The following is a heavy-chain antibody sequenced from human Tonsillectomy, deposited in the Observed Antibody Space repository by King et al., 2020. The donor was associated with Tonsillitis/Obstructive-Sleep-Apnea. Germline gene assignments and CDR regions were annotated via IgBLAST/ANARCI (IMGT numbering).Heavy chain of an antibody. CDR1: GYSFTSYW. J-gene: IGHJ4*02. CDR2: IYPADSDT. V-gene: IGHV5-51*01. CDR3: ACGTYTSGWYSYYFEY. D-gene: IGHD6-19*01. Sequence: VQLVQSGAEVKKPGESLKISCKRSGYSFTSYWIGWVRQMPGKGLEWMGIIYPADSDTRYSPSFQGQVTISADKSISTAYLQWSSLKASDTAMYYCACGTYTSGWYSYYFEYWGQGTLVTVSS.